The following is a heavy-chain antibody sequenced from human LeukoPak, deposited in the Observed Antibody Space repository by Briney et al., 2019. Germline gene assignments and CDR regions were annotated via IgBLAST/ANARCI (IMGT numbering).Heavy chain of an antibody. V-gene: IGHV1-2*02. Sequence: ASVKVSCKTSGYTFTDYYLHWVRQAPGQGLEWMGWIDPKSGGTNYAQKFQGRVTVTRDTSISTAYMDVSRLRSDDTAVYYCARSVGTSSWYTLGTYWGQGTVVTVSS. CDR1: GYTFTDYY. CDR3: ARSVGTSSWYTLGTY. CDR2: IDPKSGGT. D-gene: IGHD6-13*01. J-gene: IGHJ4*02.